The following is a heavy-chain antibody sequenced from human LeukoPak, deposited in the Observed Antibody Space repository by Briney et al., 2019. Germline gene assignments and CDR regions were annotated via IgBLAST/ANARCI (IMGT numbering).Heavy chain of an antibody. V-gene: IGHV3-30*02. CDR3: ARDLDMITMVRGATYYFDY. CDR2: IRYDGSDK. Sequence: GGSLRLSCAASGFTFSSYSMHWVRQAPGKGLEGVAFIRYDGSDKYYADSVRGRFTISRDNSKNTLYLQMNSLRAEDTAVYYCARDLDMITMVRGATYYFDYWGQGTLVTVSS. CDR1: GFTFSSYS. D-gene: IGHD3-10*01. J-gene: IGHJ4*02.